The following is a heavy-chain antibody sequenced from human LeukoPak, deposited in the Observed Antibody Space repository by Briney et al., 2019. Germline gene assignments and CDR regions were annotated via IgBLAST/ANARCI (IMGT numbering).Heavy chain of an antibody. CDR1: GGTFSSYA. CDR3: ARDSSLVAAFDY. Sequence: SVKVSCKASGGTFSSYAISWVRQAPGQGLEWMGGIIPIFGTVNYAQKFQGRVTITADESTSTAYMELSSLRSEDTAVYYCARDSSLVAAFDYWGQGTLVTVSS. V-gene: IGHV1-69*13. D-gene: IGHD5-12*01. J-gene: IGHJ4*02. CDR2: IIPIFGTV.